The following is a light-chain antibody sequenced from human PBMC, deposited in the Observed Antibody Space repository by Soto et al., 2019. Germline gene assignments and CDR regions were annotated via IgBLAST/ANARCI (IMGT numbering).Light chain of an antibody. CDR3: HQYNEWPRGT. J-gene: IGKJ1*01. CDR1: QSVGRS. CDR2: GTS. Sequence: IVMTQSPATLSVSPGERATLSCRASQSVGRSLAWYQQKPGQAPRLLIYGTSARATGIPATFSGSGSGTEFTLTISSLQSEDFALYYCHQYNEWPRGTFGPGTRVEI. V-gene: IGKV3-15*01.